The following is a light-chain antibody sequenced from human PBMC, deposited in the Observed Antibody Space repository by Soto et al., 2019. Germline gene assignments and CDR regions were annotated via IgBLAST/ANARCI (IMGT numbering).Light chain of an antibody. CDR1: QSVTRS. CDR3: QQHSNWPPLT. CDR2: VAS. V-gene: IGKV3-11*01. Sequence: EMVLTQSPATLSVSPGDRATLSCRASQSVTRSLAWYQHKPGQAPRLLIYVASTRATGVPATFSGSGSGTEFTLTISSLEPEDFAVYYCQQHSNWPPLTFGGGTRVEIK. J-gene: IGKJ4*01.